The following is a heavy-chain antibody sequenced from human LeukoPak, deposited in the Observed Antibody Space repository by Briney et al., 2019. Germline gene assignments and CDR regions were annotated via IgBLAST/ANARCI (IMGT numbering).Heavy chain of an antibody. CDR3: AKDNHGDYKYDY. J-gene: IGHJ4*02. CDR2: ISSSSSYI. V-gene: IGHV3-21*01. CDR1: GFTFSSYS. Sequence: GGSLRLSCAASGFTFSSYSMNWVRRSPGKGLEWVSSISSSSSYIYYVDSVKGRFTISRDNSKNTLYLQMNSLRAEDTVVYYCAKDNHGDYKYDYWGQGTLVTVSS. D-gene: IGHD4-17*01.